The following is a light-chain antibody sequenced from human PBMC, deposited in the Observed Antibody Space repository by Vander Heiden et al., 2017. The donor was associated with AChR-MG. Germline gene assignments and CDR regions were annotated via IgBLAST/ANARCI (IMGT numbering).Light chain of an antibody. CDR1: SSNIGAGYD. CDR3: ESHDSSLSGPVV. CDR2: GNN. J-gene: IGLJ2*01. Sequence: QSVLTQPPSVSGAPGQRVTISCTGSSSNIGAGYDVHWYQQLPGTAPRLLIVGNNNRPSGVPDRFSGSKSGTSASLAITGLQSDDEADYYCESHDSSLSGPVVFGGGTKLTVL. V-gene: IGLV1-40*01.